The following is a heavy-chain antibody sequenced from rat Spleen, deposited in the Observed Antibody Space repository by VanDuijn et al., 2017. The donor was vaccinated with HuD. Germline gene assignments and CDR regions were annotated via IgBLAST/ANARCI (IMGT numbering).Heavy chain of an antibody. CDR3: ARSDGTHYYLPFAD. Sequence: EVQLLESGPGLVKPSQSLSLTCSVTGYSITSGYGWNWIRKFPGNKLEWMGYINITSGTGYNPPLKSRISISRDASKNQFFLQVDSVTTEDTATYYCARSDGTHYYLPFADWGQGTLVTVSS. V-gene: IGHV3-3*01. D-gene: IGHD1-12*02. CDR2: INITSGT. CDR1: GYSITSGYG. J-gene: IGHJ3*01.